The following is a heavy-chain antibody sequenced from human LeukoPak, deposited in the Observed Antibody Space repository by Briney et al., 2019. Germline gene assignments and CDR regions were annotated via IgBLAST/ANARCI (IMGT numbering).Heavy chain of an antibody. Sequence: PGGSLRLSCAASGFTFSTHRMHWVRQAPGKGLEWVSSISGTSTYIHYADSVRRRFTISRDNAKNSLYLQMNSLRAEDTAVYYCARDRGFIGVFYNGIDVWGQGTTVTVSS. CDR3: ARDRGFIGVFYNGIDV. CDR2: ISGTSTYI. D-gene: IGHD3-10*01. V-gene: IGHV3-21*01. CDR1: GFTFSTHR. J-gene: IGHJ6*02.